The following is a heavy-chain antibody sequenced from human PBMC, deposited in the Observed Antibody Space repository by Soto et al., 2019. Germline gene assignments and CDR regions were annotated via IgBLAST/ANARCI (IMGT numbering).Heavy chain of an antibody. V-gene: IGHV3-15*07. CDR3: TIGWGYFDR. CDR2: IKSKNDGETI. D-gene: IGHD3-16*01. Sequence: EVQLVESGGGLVKPGGSLRLSCAASTFTVSNAWMNWVRQAPGKGLEWVGRIKSKNDGETIDYAAPVRGRFTVSRDDSENTLNLQMNSLQTEDTAVYYCTIGWGYFDRWGQGTLVIVS. CDR1: TFTVSNAW. J-gene: IGHJ4*02.